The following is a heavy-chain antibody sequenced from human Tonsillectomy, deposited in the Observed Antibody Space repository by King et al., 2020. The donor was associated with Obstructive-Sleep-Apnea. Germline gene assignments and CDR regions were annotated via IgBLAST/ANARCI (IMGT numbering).Heavy chain of an antibody. CDR2: IYFSCST. Sequence: QLQESGPGLVKPSETLSLTCTVSGCSISSSSYYWGWIRQPPGKGLEWIGSIYFSCSTYYNPSLKSRVTLSVDTSKNQFSLKLGSVTAADTAVYYCATPLGGFDYWGQGTLVTVSS. CDR1: GCSISSSSYY. J-gene: IGHJ4*02. CDR3: ATPLGGFDY. V-gene: IGHV4-39*07. D-gene: IGHD3-16*01.